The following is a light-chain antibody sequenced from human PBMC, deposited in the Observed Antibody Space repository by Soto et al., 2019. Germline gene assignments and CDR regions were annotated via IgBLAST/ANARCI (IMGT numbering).Light chain of an antibody. Sequence: EIVMTQSPATLSVSPGERATLSCRASQSVSSNLAWYQQKPGQAPRRLLYGTSTRATGIPARFSGSGSGTEFTLTISSLESEDFAVYYCQHYDNWPRTFGQGTKVEIK. CDR3: QHYDNWPRT. V-gene: IGKV3-15*01. CDR2: GTS. J-gene: IGKJ1*01. CDR1: QSVSSN.